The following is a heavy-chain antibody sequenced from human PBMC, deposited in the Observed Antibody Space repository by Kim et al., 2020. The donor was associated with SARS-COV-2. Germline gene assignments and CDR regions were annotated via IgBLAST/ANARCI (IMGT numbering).Heavy chain of an antibody. Sequence: NTNYAQKLQGGVTMTTDTSTSTAYMELRSLRSDDTAVYYCAIGVGATPFDPWGQGTLVTVSS. CDR3: AIGVGATPFDP. V-gene: IGHV1-18*01. J-gene: IGHJ5*02. D-gene: IGHD1-26*01. CDR2: NT.